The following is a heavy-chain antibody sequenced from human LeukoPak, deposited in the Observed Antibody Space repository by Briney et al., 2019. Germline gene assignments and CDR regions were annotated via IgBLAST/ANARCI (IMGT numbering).Heavy chain of an antibody. CDR1: GGTFSSYA. D-gene: IGHD3-22*01. J-gene: IGHJ3*02. Sequence: SVKVSCKASGGTFSSYAISWVRQAPGQGLEWMGRIIPILGIANYAQKFQGRVTITADKSTSTAYMELSSLRAEDTAVYYCARDRYYYDSSGYYPPNDAFDIWGQGTMVTVSS. V-gene: IGHV1-69*04. CDR2: IIPILGIA. CDR3: ARDRYYYDSSGYYPPNDAFDI.